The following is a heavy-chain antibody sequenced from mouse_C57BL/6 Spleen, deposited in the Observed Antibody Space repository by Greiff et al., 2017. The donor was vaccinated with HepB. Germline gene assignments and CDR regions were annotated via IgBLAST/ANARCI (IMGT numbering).Heavy chain of an antibody. V-gene: IGHV1-55*01. D-gene: IGHD5-2*01. Sequence: QVQLQQPGAELVKPGASVKMSCKASGYTFTSYWITWVKQRPGQGLEWIGDIYPGSGSTNYNEKFKSKATLTVDTSSSTAYMQLSSLTSEDSAVYYCAREKGIRYYAMDYWGQGTSVTVSS. CDR2: IYPGSGST. CDR3: AREKGIRYYAMDY. CDR1: GYTFTSYW. J-gene: IGHJ4*01.